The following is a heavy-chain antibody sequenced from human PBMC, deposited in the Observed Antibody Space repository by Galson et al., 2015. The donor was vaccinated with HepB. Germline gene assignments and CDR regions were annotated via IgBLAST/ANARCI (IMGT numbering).Heavy chain of an antibody. Sequence: SVKVSCKVSGYTLTELSMHWVRQAPGKGLEWMGGFDPEDGETIYAQKFQGRVTMTEDTSTDTAYMELSSLRSEDTAVYYCAVVGYYDSSGHNWFDPWGQGTLVTVSS. J-gene: IGHJ5*02. CDR1: GYTLTELS. V-gene: IGHV1-24*01. CDR2: FDPEDGET. CDR3: AVVGYYDSSGHNWFDP. D-gene: IGHD3-22*01.